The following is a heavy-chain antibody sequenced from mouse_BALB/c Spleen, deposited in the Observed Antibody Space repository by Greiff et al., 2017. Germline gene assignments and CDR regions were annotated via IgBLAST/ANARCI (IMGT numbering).Heavy chain of an antibody. CDR1: GYTFTDYA. D-gene: IGHD1-2*01. Sequence: QVQLLQSGPEVVRPGVSVKISCKGSGYTFTDYAMHWVKQSHAKSLEWIGVISTYNGNTNYNQKFKGKATMTVDKSSSTAYMELARLTSEDSAIYYCARYIKTTATTYYFDYWGQGTTLTVSS. V-gene: IGHV1-67*01. CDR2: ISTYNGNT. J-gene: IGHJ2*01. CDR3: ARYIKTTATTYYFDY.